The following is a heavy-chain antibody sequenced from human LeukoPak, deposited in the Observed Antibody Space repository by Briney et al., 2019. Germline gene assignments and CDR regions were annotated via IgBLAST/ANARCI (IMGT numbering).Heavy chain of an antibody. Sequence: GGSLRLSCAASGFIFSSHGMHWVRQAPGKGLEWVAVISYDGSSEYYADSVQGRFIISRDNSKNTLFPQMNSLRPEDTAVYYCARSTFGGIIVIGDYWGQGTLVTVS. J-gene: IGHJ4*02. D-gene: IGHD3-16*02. V-gene: IGHV3-30*03. CDR2: ISYDGSSE. CDR3: ARSTFGGIIVIGDY. CDR1: GFIFSSHG.